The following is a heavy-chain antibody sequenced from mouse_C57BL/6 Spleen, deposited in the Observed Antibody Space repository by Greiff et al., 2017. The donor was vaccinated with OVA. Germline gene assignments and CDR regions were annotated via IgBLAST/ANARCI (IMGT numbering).Heavy chain of an antibody. CDR3: ARSQIYYYGSSSYWYFDV. CDR2: IDPSDSYT. Sequence: QVQLQQSGAELVMPGASVKLSCKASGYTFTSYWMHWVKQRPGQGLEWIGEIDPSDSYTNYNQKFKGKSTLTVDKSSSTAYMQLSSLTSEDSAVYYCARSQIYYYGSSSYWYFDVWGTGTTVTVSS. J-gene: IGHJ1*03. V-gene: IGHV1-69*01. CDR1: GYTFTSYW. D-gene: IGHD1-1*01.